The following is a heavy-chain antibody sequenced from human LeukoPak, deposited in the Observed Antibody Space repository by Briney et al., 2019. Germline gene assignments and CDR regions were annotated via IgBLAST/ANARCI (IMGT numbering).Heavy chain of an antibody. J-gene: IGHJ4*02. CDR1: GFTFSSYW. CDR2: IKQDGSEK. CDR3: ARGYSSGWYSDY. V-gene: IGHV3-7*01. Sequence: GGSLRLSCAASGFTFSSYWMSWVRQGPGKGLEWVANIKQDGSEKYYVDSVKGRFTIARDNAKNSLYLQMNSLRAEDTDVYYCARGYSSGWYSDYWGQGTLVTVSS. D-gene: IGHD6-19*01.